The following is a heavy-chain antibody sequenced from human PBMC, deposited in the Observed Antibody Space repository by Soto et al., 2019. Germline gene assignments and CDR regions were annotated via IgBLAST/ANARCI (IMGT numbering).Heavy chain of an antibody. CDR2: TRNKANSYTT. V-gene: IGHV3-72*01. D-gene: IGHD1-26*01. CDR3: ARGLNSFDS. Sequence: GGSLRLSCATSGFTFSDHYMDWVRQAPGKGLEWVGRTRNKANSYTTEYAASVRGRFTISRDESKNSLFLQMNSLKTEDTAMYYCARGLNSFDSWGQGTLVTVSS. CDR1: GFTFSDHY. J-gene: IGHJ4*02.